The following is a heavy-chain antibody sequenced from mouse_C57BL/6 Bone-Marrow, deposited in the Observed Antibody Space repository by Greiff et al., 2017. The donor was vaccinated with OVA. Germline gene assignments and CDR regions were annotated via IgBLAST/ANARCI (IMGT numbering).Heavy chain of an antibody. V-gene: IGHV5-9*01. J-gene: IGHJ1*03. CDR2: ISGGGGNT. D-gene: IGHD1-1*01. CDR1: GFTFSSYT. Sequence: EVMLVESGGGLVKPGGSLKLSCAASGFTFSSYTMSWVRQTPEKRLEWVATISGGGGNTYYPDSVKGRFTISRDNAKNTLYLQMSSLRSEDTAVYYCARGALRSDVWGTGTTVTVSS. CDR3: ARGALRSDV.